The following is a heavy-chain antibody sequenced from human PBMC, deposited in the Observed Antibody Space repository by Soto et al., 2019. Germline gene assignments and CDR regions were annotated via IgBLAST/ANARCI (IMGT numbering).Heavy chain of an antibody. Sequence: GGSLRLSCAASGFTVSSNYMSWVRQAPGKGLEWVSVIYSGGSTYYADSVKGRFTISRDNSKNTLYLQMNSLRAEDTAVYYCARESMASGWPYFDYWGQGTLVTVSS. CDR2: IYSGGST. J-gene: IGHJ4*02. CDR1: GFTVSSNY. D-gene: IGHD6-19*01. CDR3: ARESMASGWPYFDY. V-gene: IGHV3-66*01.